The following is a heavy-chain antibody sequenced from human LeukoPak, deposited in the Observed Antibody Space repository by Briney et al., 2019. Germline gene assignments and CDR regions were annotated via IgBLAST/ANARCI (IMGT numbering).Heavy chain of an antibody. CDR2: IYYSGST. CDR1: GGSISSYY. V-gene: IGHV4-59*01. Sequence: PSETLSLTCTVSGGSISSYYWSWIRQPPGKGLEWIGYIYYSGSTNYNPSLKSRVTISVDTSKNQFSLKLSSVTAADTAVYYCARALRDDYNYNWFDPWGQGTLVTVSS. J-gene: IGHJ5*02. D-gene: IGHD4-4*01. CDR3: ARALRDDYNYNWFDP.